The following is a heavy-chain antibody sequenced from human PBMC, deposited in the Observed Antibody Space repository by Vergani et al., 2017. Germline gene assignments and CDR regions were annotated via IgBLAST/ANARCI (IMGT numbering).Heavy chain of an antibody. J-gene: IGHJ5*02. CDR3: ARHSTVEWLVKLGWIDP. CDR2: IYYSGST. V-gene: IGHV4-39*01. Sequence: QLPLQGSGPGLVKPSATLSLTCSVSGASIRSSNYYWGWIRQPPGKGLEWIASIYYSGSTYYNPSLKSRVTISVDTSKNQFSLKLSSVTAADTAVYFCARHSTVEWLVKLGWIDPWGQGILVTVSS. CDR1: GASIRSSNYY. D-gene: IGHD6-19*01.